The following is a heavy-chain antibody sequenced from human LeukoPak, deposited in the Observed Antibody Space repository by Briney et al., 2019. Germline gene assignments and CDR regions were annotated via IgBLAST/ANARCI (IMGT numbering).Heavy chain of an antibody. D-gene: IGHD5-18*01. CDR1: SGSTSSYY. V-gene: IGHV4-4*07. CDR2: IYTSGST. J-gene: IGHJ4*02. Sequence: SETLSLTCTVSSGSTSSYYWSWIRQPAGKGLEWIGRIYTSGSTNYNPSLKSRVTMSVDTSKNQFSLKLSSVTAADTAVYYCARGGLINSYGPEPYYFDYWGQGTLVTVSS. CDR3: ARGGLINSYGPEPYYFDY.